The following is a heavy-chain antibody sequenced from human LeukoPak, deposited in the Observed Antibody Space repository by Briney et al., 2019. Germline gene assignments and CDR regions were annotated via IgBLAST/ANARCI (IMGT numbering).Heavy chain of an antibody. J-gene: IGHJ3*02. V-gene: IGHV1-18*01. CDR3: ARSPNPRYLHDAFDI. CDR1: GYTFTSYG. Sequence: ASVKVSCKASGYTFTSYGISWVRQAPGQGLEWMGWISAYNGNTIYAQKLQGRVTMTTDTSTSTAYMELRSLRSDDTAVYYCARSPNPRYLHDAFDIWGQGTMVAVSS. CDR2: ISAYNGNT. D-gene: IGHD3-16*02.